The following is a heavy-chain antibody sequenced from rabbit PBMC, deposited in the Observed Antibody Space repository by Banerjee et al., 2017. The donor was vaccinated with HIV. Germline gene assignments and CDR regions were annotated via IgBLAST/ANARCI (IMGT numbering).Heavy chain of an antibody. V-gene: IGHV1S40*01. J-gene: IGHJ6*01. CDR3: ARDRYSNYGAGGFVYGWHGMDL. Sequence: QSLEESGGDLVKPGASLTLTCTASGFSFSSSYYMCWVRQAPGKGLEWIACIYTGSSGGTYYASWAKGRFTISKTSSTTVTLQMTSLTAADTASYFCARDRYSNYGAGGFVYGWHGMDLWGPGTLVTVS. CDR2: IYTGSSGGT. CDR1: GFSFSSSYY. D-gene: IGHD6-1*01.